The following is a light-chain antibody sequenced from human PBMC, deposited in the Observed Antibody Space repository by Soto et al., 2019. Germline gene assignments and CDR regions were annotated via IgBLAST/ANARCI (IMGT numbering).Light chain of an antibody. CDR1: SSDVGGYNY. V-gene: IGLV2-14*01. CDR3: SSGSSVSFSV. CDR2: EVS. J-gene: IGLJ1*01. Sequence: ALTHPASVSGSPGQSITISSTGTSSDVGGYNYVSWYQQRPGKAPKLIIYEVSDRPSGVSNRFSGSKSGNTASLIISGLQTEDEADYYCSSGSSVSFSVLGTGTKVTVL.